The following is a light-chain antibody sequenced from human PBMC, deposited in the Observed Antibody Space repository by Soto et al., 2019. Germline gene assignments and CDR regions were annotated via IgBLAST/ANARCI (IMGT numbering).Light chain of an antibody. CDR1: QSISNW. J-gene: IGKJ1*01. Sequence: DIQMTQSPSTLSASVGDRVTITCRASQSISNWLAWYQQKPGKAPRLLIYDVSSLESGVPSRFSGSGSGTEFTITISSLQPDDFASYYCQQYNTFWTFGQGTKVEI. CDR2: DVS. V-gene: IGKV1-5*01. CDR3: QQYNTFWT.